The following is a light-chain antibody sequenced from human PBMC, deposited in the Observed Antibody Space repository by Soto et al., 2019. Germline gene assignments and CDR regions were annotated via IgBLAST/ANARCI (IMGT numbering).Light chain of an antibody. CDR1: QSVSSN. Sequence: EIVMTQSPATLFVSPGERATLSCRASQSVSSNLAWYQQKPGQAPRLLIFGASSRATGIPARFSGSGSGTEFNLTISSLQSEDFAVYFCQQYDDWLRLTFGGGTKVDIK. J-gene: IGKJ4*01. CDR2: GAS. V-gene: IGKV3D-15*01. CDR3: QQYDDWLRLT.